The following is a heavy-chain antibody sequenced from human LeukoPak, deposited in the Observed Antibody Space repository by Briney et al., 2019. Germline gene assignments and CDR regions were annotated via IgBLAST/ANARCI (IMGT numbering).Heavy chain of an antibody. V-gene: IGHV4-34*01. CDR2: INHSGST. CDR3: ARGARYFDWLSP. CDR1: GGSFSGYY. Sequence: SETLSLTCAVYGGSFSGYYWSWIRQPPGEGLEWIGEINHSGSTNYNPSLKSRVTISVDTSKNQFSLKLSSVTAADTAVYYCARGARYFDWLSPWGQGTLVTVSS. J-gene: IGHJ5*02. D-gene: IGHD3-9*01.